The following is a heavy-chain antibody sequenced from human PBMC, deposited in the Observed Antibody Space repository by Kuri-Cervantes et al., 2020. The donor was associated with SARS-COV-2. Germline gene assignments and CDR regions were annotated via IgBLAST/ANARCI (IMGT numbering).Heavy chain of an antibody. CDR2: IYYSGST. Sequence: GSLRLSCTVSGGSISSSSYYWGWIRQPPGKGLEWIGSIYYSGSTYYNPSLKSRVTISVDTSKNQFSLKLSSVTAADTAVYYCARELALTGYVDYWGQGTLVTVSS. D-gene: IGHD3-9*01. CDR1: GGSISSSSYY. J-gene: IGHJ4*02. V-gene: IGHV4-39*07. CDR3: ARELALTGYVDY.